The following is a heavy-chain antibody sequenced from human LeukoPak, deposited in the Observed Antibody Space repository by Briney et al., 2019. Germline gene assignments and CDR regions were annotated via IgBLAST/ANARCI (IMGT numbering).Heavy chain of an antibody. D-gene: IGHD5-24*01. J-gene: IGHJ4*02. V-gene: IGHV3-48*03. CDR2: ISSSGSTI. CDR3: ASSERWLQLCFDY. Sequence: GGSLRLSCAASGFTFSSYEMNWVRQAPGKGLEWVSYISSSGSTIYYADSVKGRFTNSRDNAKNSLYLQMNSLRAEDTAVYYCASSERWLQLCFDYWGQGTLVTVSS. CDR1: GFTFSSYE.